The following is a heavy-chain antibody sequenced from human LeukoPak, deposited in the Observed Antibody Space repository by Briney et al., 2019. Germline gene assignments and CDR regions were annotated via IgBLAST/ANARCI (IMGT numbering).Heavy chain of an antibody. J-gene: IGHJ4*02. CDR1: GFTFSSYG. D-gene: IGHD6-19*01. CDR2: IWYDGSNK. Sequence: GGSLRLSCAASGFTFSSYGMHWVRQAPGKGLEWVAVIWYDGSNKYYADSVKGRFTIPRDNSKNTLYLQMNSLRAEDTAVYYCAREPDAIDSSGWYDYWGQGTLVTVSS. CDR3: AREPDAIDSSGWYDY. V-gene: IGHV3-33*01.